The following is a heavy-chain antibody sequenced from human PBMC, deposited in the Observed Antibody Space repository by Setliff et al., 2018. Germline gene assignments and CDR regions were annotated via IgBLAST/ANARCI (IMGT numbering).Heavy chain of an antibody. CDR2: MYYSGST. Sequence: PSETLSLTCSVSGGSISSGSYYWGWIRQSPGKGLEWNGSMYYSGSTYYNPSLKGRVTLSVDTTKNQFSLKLTSMTAADTAVYFCARHLLVQGTYHFDYWGQGSPVTVSS. V-gene: IGHV4-39*01. J-gene: IGHJ4*02. D-gene: IGHD3-10*01. CDR1: GGSISSGSYY. CDR3: ARHLLVQGTYHFDY.